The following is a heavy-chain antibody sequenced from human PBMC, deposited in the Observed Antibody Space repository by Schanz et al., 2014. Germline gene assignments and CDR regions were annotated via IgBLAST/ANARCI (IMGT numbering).Heavy chain of an antibody. V-gene: IGHV3-21*01. CDR2: ISSSSSYI. D-gene: IGHD2-21*02. Sequence: VQLVESGGGVVQPGRSRRLSCEASGFTFSTYYMNWVRQAPGKGLEWVSSISSSSSYISYADSVKGRFTISRDNAKNSLYLQMNSLRAEDTAVYYCARPSDSSWYMDVWGKGTTVTVSS. CDR1: GFTFSTYY. CDR3: ARPSDSSWYMDV. J-gene: IGHJ6*03.